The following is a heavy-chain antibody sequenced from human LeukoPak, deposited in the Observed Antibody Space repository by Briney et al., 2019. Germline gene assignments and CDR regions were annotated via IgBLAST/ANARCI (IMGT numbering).Heavy chain of an antibody. Sequence: PSETLSLTCTVSGGSISSYYWSWIRQPPGKRLEWIGYIYYSGSTNYNPSLKSRVTISVDTSKNQFSLKLSSVTAADTAVYYCARVMAWIEPGSSSWPRPYYFDYWGQGTLVTVSS. CDR1: GGSISSYY. D-gene: IGHD6-13*01. CDR3: ARVMAWIEPGSSSWPRPYYFDY. CDR2: IYYSGST. J-gene: IGHJ4*02. V-gene: IGHV4-59*01.